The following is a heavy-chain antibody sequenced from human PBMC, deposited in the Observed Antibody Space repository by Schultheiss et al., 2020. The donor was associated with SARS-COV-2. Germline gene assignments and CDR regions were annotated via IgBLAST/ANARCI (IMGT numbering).Heavy chain of an antibody. J-gene: IGHJ6*02. CDR3: ARAHSSSWYGYYYYGMDV. D-gene: IGHD6-13*01. CDR2: IYYSGST. CDR1: GGSISSGGYY. V-gene: IGHV4-31*11. Sequence: SETLSLTCAVSGGSISSGGYYWSWIRQHPGKGLEWIGYIYYSGSTYYNPSLKSRVTISVDTSKNQFSLKLSSVTAADTAVYYCARAHSSSWYGYYYYGMDVWGQGTTVTVSS.